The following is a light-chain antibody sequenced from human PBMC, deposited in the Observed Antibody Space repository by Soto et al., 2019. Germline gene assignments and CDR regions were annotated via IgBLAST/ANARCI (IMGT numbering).Light chain of an antibody. CDR3: EAWDDSLSGHV. CDR2: RNT. J-gene: IGLJ1*01. CDR1: RSNIGNTY. V-gene: IGLV1-47*01. Sequence: QSVLTQPPSASGTPGQTVTISCSVSRSNIGNTYVCWYHQLPGAAPNLLSYRNTQRPSGVPDRFSGSKSGTAASLAISGLRSEDEAAYFCEAWDDSLSGHVFGTGTKVTVL.